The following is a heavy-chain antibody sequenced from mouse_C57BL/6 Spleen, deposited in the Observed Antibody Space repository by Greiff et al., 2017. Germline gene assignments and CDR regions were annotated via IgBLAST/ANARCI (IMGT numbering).Heavy chain of an antibody. CDR2: IWSGGST. J-gene: IGHJ1*03. D-gene: IGHD2-13*01. CDR3: ARRGEDHWYFDV. V-gene: IGHV2-2*01. Sequence: VKVVESGPGLVQPSQSLSITCTVSGFSLTSYGVHWVRQSPGKGLEWLGVIWSGGSTDYNAAFISRLSISKDNSKSQVFFKMNSLQADDTAIYYCARRGEDHWYFDVWGTGTTVTVSS. CDR1: GFSLTSYG.